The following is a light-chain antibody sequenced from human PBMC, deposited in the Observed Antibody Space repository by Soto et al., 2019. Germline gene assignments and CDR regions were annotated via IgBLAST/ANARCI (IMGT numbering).Light chain of an antibody. V-gene: IGLV2-14*01. J-gene: IGLJ1*01. CDR2: EVS. CDR1: SSDFGDYDY. CDR3: SSYTGSSTLV. Sequence: SVLTQPASVSGSPGQSITISCTGTSSDFGDYDYVSWYLQHPGKVPKLMIYEVSNRPSGVSNRFSGSKSGNTASLTISGLQAEDEADYYCSSYTGSSTLVFGTGTQLTVL.